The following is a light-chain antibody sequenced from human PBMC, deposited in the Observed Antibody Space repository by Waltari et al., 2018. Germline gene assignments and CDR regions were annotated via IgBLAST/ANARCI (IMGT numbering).Light chain of an antibody. V-gene: IGLV4-69*01. CDR3: QTGGHGTWV. Sequence: QLVVTQSPSASASLGASVELTCTLSSGHSSNVIAWLQQHPERGPRYLMKVNSDGSHSKGDEIPDRFSGSSSGAERYLTISNLQSEDEADYYCQTGGHGTWVFGGGTKLTVL. CDR1: SGHSSNV. J-gene: IGLJ3*02. CDR2: VNSDGSH.